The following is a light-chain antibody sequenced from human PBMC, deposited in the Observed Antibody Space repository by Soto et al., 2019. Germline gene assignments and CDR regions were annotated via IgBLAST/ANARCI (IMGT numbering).Light chain of an antibody. CDR2: GAS. Sequence: ELVLTHSPGTLSLSPVARATLSCRASQSIDNNYLAWYQQKPGQAPRLLIYGASNRATGIPDRFSGSGSGTDFTLTISRLEPEDFAVYYCQQYGSSGTFGQGTKVDI. J-gene: IGKJ1*01. CDR3: QQYGSSGT. V-gene: IGKV3-20*01. CDR1: QSIDNNY.